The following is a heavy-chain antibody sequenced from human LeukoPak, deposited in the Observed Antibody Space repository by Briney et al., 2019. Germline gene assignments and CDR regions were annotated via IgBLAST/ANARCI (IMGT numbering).Heavy chain of an antibody. CDR2: ISYDGTNK. D-gene: IGHD3-22*01. V-gene: IGHV3-30*18. CDR3: AKAYYYDSSGYYYDY. J-gene: IGHJ4*02. Sequence: GGSLRLSCAASGFTFNTYGMHWVRQAPGKGLEWVAIISYDGTNKYYADSVKGRFTISRDNSKNTLYLQMNSLRAEDTAVYYCAKAYYYDSSGYYYDYWGQGTLVTVSS. CDR1: GFTFNTYG.